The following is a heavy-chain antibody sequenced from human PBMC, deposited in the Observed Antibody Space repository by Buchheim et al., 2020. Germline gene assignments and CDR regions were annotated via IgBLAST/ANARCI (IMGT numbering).Heavy chain of an antibody. V-gene: IGHV3-74*01. CDR2: INSDGSST. CDR3: ASIYYDSSGYYLGAPAFDY. J-gene: IGHJ4*02. CDR1: GFTFSSYW. Sequence: EVQLVESGGGLVQPGGSLRLSCAASGFTFSSYWMHWVRQAPGKGLVWVSRINSDGSSTSYADSVKGRFTISRDNAKNTRYLQMNSLRAEDTAVYYCASIYYDSSGYYLGAPAFDYWGQGTL. D-gene: IGHD3-22*01.